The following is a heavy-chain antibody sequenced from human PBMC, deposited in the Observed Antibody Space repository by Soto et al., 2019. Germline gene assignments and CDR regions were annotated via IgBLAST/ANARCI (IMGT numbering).Heavy chain of an antibody. D-gene: IGHD6-19*01. V-gene: IGHV3-23*01. CDR3: AKDLIYGYNSGRPFDS. J-gene: IGHJ4*02. CDR1: GFTFSSFA. CDR2: IGSRGDST. Sequence: EVHLLESGGGLVQPGGSLRLSCAASGFTFSSFAMSWVRQAPGKGLEWVSAIGSRGDSTYYADSVKGRFTISRDNSKNTLYLQMNRLRAEDTAVYYFAKDLIYGYNSGRPFDSWGQGTLVTVSS.